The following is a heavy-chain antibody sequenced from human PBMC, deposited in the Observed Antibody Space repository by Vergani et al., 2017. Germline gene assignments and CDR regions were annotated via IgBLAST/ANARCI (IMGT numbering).Heavy chain of an antibody. CDR2: IWYDGSNK. D-gene: IGHD2-2*01. CDR1: GFTFSSYG. V-gene: IGHV3-33*01. J-gene: IGHJ4*02. CDR3: ARDTYCSSTSCLWALDY. Sequence: QVQLVESGGGVVQPGRSLRLSCAASGFTFSSYGMHWVRQAPGKGLEWVAVIWYDGSNKYYADSVKGRFTISRDNSKNTLYLQMISLRAEDTAVHYCARDTYCSSTSCLWALDYWGQGTLVTVSS.